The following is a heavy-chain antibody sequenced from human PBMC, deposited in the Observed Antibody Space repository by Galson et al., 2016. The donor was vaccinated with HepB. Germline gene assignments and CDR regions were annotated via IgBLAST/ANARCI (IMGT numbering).Heavy chain of an antibody. Sequence: SLRLSCAASGFTFSAYSMSWVRQPPGKGLEWVSSIRRDAYKTYYADSVKGRYTISRGTSKDTLYLQMDSLRGDDTAVYYCARHLTYDFLPRYSFDHWGQGILVTVSS. CDR3: ARHLTYDFLPRYSFDH. J-gene: IGHJ4*02. CDR1: GFTFSAYS. D-gene: IGHD3-3*01. CDR2: IRRDAYKT. V-gene: IGHV3-23*01.